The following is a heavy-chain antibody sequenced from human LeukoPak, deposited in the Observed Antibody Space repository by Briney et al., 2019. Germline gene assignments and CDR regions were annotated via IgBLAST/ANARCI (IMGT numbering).Heavy chain of an antibody. Sequence: GGSVKVSCKASVYTFTNYDINWVRQATGQGLEWMGWMNPNSGNTGYAQKFQGRVTMTRNTSIGTAYMELSSLRSEDTAVYYCARVYYYDSSGSPNWFDPWGQGTLVT. V-gene: IGHV1-8*01. D-gene: IGHD3-22*01. CDR1: VYTFTNYD. CDR2: MNPNSGNT. CDR3: ARVYYYDSSGSPNWFDP. J-gene: IGHJ5*02.